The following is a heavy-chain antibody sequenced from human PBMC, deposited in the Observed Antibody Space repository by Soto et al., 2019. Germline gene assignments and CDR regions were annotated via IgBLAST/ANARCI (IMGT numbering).Heavy chain of an antibody. CDR1: GYTFTSYD. D-gene: IGHD6-13*01. V-gene: IGHV1-8*01. CDR3: ARERSAAGTGWFDP. CDR2: MNPNSGNT. J-gene: IGHJ5*02. Sequence: QVQLVQSGAEVKKPGASVKVSCKASGYTFTSYDINWVRQATGHGLEWMGWMNPNSGNTGYAQKFQGRVTMTRNTSISTAYMELSSLRSEDTAVYYCARERSAAGTGWFDPWGQGTLVTVSS.